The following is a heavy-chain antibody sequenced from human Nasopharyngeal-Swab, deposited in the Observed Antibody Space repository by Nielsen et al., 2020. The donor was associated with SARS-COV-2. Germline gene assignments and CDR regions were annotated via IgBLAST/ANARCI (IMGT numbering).Heavy chain of an antibody. V-gene: IGHV3-30*04. Sequence: GGSPRLSCAASGFTFSSYAMHWVRQAPGKGLEWVAVISYDGSNKYYADSVKGRFTISRDNSKNTLYLQMNSLRAEDTAVYYCARDGRIGSWRVYDSSGDFDYWGQGTLVTVSS. CDR1: GFTFSSYA. D-gene: IGHD3-22*01. CDR3: ARDGRIGSWRVYDSSGDFDY. CDR2: ISYDGSNK. J-gene: IGHJ4*02.